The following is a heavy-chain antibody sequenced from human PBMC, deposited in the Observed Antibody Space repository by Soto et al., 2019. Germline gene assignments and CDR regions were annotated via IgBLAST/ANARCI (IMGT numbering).Heavy chain of an antibody. CDR2: IIPIFGTA. Sequence: VKVSCKASGGTFSSYAISWVRQAPGQGLEWMGGIIPIFGTANYAQKFQGRVTIAADESTSTAYMELSSLRSEDTAVYYCACWGLIRSINFDYWGQGTLVTVSS. CDR1: GGTFSSYA. V-gene: IGHV1-69*13. J-gene: IGHJ4*02. D-gene: IGHD3-16*01. CDR3: ACWGLIRSINFDY.